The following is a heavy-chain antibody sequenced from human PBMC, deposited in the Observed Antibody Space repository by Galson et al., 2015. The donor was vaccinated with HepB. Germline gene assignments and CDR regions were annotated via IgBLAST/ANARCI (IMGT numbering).Heavy chain of an antibody. D-gene: IGHD1-7*01. Sequence: SETLSLTCAVYGGSFSGYYWSWIRQPPGKGLEWIGEIIHSGITTYNPSLKSRVTISVDTSRNHFSLKLTSVTAADTAVYYCARSELYPAGTFAPWGQGTLVSVSS. J-gene: IGHJ5*02. CDR1: GGSFSGYY. CDR2: IIHSGIT. V-gene: IGHV4-34*12. CDR3: ARSELYPAGTFAP.